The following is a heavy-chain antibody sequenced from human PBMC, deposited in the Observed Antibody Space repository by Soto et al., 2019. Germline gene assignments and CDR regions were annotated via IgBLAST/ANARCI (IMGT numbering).Heavy chain of an antibody. CDR2: ISSSSSTI. Sequence: GGSVRLSCAASGFTFSIDSMYCVRQAPGKGLEWVSSISSSSSTIYYADSVKGRFTISRDNAKNTLYLQMNSLRAEDTAVYYFAKNRGIAVAPAYWGQRTLVPVSA. CDR3: AKNRGIAVAPAY. CDR1: GFTFSIDS. J-gene: IGHJ4*01. D-gene: IGHD6-19*01. V-gene: IGHV3-48*01.